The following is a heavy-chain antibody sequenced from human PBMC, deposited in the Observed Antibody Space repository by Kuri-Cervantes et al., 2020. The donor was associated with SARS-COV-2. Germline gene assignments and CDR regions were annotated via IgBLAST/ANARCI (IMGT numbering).Heavy chain of an antibody. CDR2: INPNSGGT. D-gene: IGHD3-22*01. CDR3: ARAGGISSGYYYRLDY. CDR1: GYTLTGYY. V-gene: IGHV1-2*06. Sequence: ASVKVSCKASGYTLTGYYMHWVRQAPGQGLEWMGRINPNSGGTNYAQKFQGRVTMTRDTSISTAYMELSRLRSDDTAVCYCARAGGISSGYYYRLDYWGQGTLVTVSS. J-gene: IGHJ4*02.